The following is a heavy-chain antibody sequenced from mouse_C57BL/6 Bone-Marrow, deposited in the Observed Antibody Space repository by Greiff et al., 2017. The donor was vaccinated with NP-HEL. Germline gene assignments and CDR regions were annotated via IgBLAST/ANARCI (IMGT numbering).Heavy chain of an antibody. CDR2: IWSGGST. J-gene: IGHJ1*03. V-gene: IGHV2-2*01. CDR3: ASYYGSSEWYFDV. Sequence: VQLQQSGPGLVQPSQSLSITCTVSGFSLTSYGVHWVRQSPGKGLEWLGVIWSGGSTDYNAAFISRLSISKDNSKSQVFFKMNSLQADDPAIYYCASYYGSSEWYFDVWGTGTTVTVSS. CDR1: GFSLTSYG. D-gene: IGHD1-1*01.